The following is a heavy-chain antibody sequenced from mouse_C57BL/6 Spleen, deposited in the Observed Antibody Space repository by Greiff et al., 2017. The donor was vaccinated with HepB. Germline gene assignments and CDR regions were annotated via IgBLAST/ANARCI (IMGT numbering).Heavy chain of an antibody. J-gene: IGHJ1*03. V-gene: IGHV1-64*01. CDR2: IHPKSGST. Sequence: VQLQQPGAELVKPGASVKLSCKASGYTFTSYWMHWVKQRPGQGLEWIGMIHPKSGSTNYNEKFKSKDTLTVDKSSSTAYMQLSSLTSEDSAVYYCCYGSSYPYWYFDVWGTVTTVTVSS. CDR3: CYGSSYPYWYFDV. D-gene: IGHD1-1*01. CDR1: GYTFTSYW.